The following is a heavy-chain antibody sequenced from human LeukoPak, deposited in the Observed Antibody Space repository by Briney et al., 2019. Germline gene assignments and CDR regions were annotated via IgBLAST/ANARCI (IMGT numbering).Heavy chain of an antibody. CDR3: ARDEVAAAGTGHFDY. CDR1: GFTLSSYT. J-gene: IGHJ4*02. D-gene: IGHD6-13*01. V-gene: IGHV3-21*01. CDR2: ISSSGSYI. Sequence: GGSLRLSCAAFGFTLSSYTMNWVRQAPGKGLEWVSSISSSGSYIYYTDSVKGRFIISRDNAKNSLYLQMNSLRAEDTAVYYCARDEVAAAGTGHFDYWGQGTLVTVFS.